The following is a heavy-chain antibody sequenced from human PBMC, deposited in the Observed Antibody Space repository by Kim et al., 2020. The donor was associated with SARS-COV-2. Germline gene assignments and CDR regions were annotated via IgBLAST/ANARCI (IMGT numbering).Heavy chain of an antibody. J-gene: IGHJ5*02. D-gene: IGHD1-7*01. CDR2: IYYSGST. CDR1: GGSISSGDYY. Sequence: SETLSLTCTVSGGSISSGDYYWSWIRQPPGKGLEWIGYIYYSGSTYYNPSLKSRVTISVDTSKNQFSLKLSSVTAADTAVYYCAREYNWNYGTNEINWFDPWGQGTLVTVSS. CDR3: AREYNWNYGTNEINWFDP. V-gene: IGHV4-30-4*01.